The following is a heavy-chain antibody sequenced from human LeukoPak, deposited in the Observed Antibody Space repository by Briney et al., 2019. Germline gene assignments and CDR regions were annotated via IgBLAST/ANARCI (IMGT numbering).Heavy chain of an antibody. V-gene: IGHV4-34*01. Sequence: PSETLSLTCAVYGGSFSGYYWSWIRQPPGKGLEWIGEINHSGSTNYNPSLKSRVAIPVDTSKNQFSLKLSSVTAADTAVYYCARGKIAAAAPGYFDYLGQGTLVTVSS. CDR2: INHSGST. D-gene: IGHD6-13*01. J-gene: IGHJ4*02. CDR3: ARGKIAAAAPGYFDY. CDR1: GGSFSGYY.